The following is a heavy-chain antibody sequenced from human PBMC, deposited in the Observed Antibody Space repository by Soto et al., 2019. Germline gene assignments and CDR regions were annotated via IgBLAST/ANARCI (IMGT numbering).Heavy chain of an antibody. CDR2: IYPGDSDT. V-gene: IGHV5-51*01. CDR3: AREGGDTNSYDSSGYPLHVLDI. D-gene: IGHD3-22*01. CDR1: GGRFTSYW. Sequence: PGESLKNSCQGSGGRFTSYWIGWVRQMPGKGLEWMGIIYPGDSDTRYSPSFQGQVTISADKSISTAYLQWSSLKASDTAMYYCAREGGDTNSYDSSGYPLHVLDIWGQGTMVTVS. J-gene: IGHJ3*02.